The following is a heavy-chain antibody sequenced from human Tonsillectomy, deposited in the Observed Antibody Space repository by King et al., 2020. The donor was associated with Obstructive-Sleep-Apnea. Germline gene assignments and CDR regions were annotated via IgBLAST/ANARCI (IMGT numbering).Heavy chain of an antibody. D-gene: IGHD5-18*01. Sequence: QLVQSGAAVKKPGSSVKVSCKASGGTFSSFAISWVRQAPGQGLEWMGRIIPIHGIVNYAQKLQGRVMITADKFTSTAYMELSSLRSEDTAVDYCARGNGDTAIPFDDWGPGTLVTVSS. J-gene: IGHJ4*02. CDR2: IIPIHGIV. CDR1: GGTFSSFA. CDR3: ARGNGDTAIPFDD. V-gene: IGHV1-69*09.